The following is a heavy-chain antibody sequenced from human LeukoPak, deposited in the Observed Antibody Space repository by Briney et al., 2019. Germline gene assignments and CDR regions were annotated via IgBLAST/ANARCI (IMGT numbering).Heavy chain of an antibody. D-gene: IGHD1-14*01. J-gene: IGHJ6*03. CDR1: GGSLSGHY. CDR2: IYYTGPT. CDR3: ARSRETKTYYLDV. V-gene: IGHV4-59*11. Sequence: SETLSLTCTVGGGSLSGHYWGWIRQPPGKGLELVGHIYYTGPTFYNPSLNSRVTITLDTSRNQFSLRLTSVIAADTAVYYCARSRETKTYYLDVWGKGTTVSVSS.